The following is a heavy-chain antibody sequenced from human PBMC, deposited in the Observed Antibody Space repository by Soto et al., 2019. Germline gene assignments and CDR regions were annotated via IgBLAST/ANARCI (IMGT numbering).Heavy chain of an antibody. Sequence: DVQLGESGGALVQPGGSLKLSCAASGFTISGSAMHWVRQASGKGLEWVGRIRGKPNDYATAYAASVKGRFIISRDDSKNTAYLEMNSLKTEDTAVYYCAAIPNYYMDVWGKGTTVTVSS. CDR2: IRGKPNDYAT. CDR3: AAIPNYYMDV. CDR1: GFTISGSA. V-gene: IGHV3-73*01. J-gene: IGHJ6*03.